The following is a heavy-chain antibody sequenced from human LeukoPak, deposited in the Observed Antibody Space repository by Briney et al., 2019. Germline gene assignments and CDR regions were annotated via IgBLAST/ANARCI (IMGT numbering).Heavy chain of an antibody. J-gene: IGHJ4*02. CDR3: ARSSGDYGDYGHY. CDR2: INPSGGST. V-gene: IGHV1-46*01. Sequence: ASVKVSCKASGYTFTSYYMHWVRQAPGQGLEWMGIINPSGGSTSYAQKFQGRVTMTRDTSISTAYMEMSRLRSDDTAVYYCARSSGDYGDYGHYWGQGTLVTVSS. CDR1: GYTFTSYY. D-gene: IGHD4-17*01.